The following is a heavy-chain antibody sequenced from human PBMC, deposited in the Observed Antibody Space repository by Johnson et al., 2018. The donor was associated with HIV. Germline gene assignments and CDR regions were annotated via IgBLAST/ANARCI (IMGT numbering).Heavy chain of an antibody. J-gene: IGHJ3*02. CDR2: IKQDGSGGNT. CDR1: GFTFSSYW. V-gene: IGHV3-23*04. CDR3: AKVPPGRGFDAFDI. Sequence: VQLVESGGGLVQPGGSLRLSCAASGFTFSSYWMSWVRQAPGKGLEWVANIKQDGSGGNTYYADSVKGRFTISRDNSKNTLYLQMNSLRAEDTAVYYCAKVPPGRGFDAFDIWGQGTMVTVSS.